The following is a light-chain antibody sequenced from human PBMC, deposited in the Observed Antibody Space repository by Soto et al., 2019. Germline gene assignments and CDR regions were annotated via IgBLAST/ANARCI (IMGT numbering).Light chain of an antibody. J-gene: IGKJ1*01. Sequence: IQMTQSPSTLSASVSDRVTIACRASQTISSWVAWYQQKPGKAPRLLIYKTSSLESGVPSRFSGSGSGTEFTLTISGLQPDDFASYYCQQYKSYWTFGQGTKVDIK. CDR2: KTS. CDR3: QQYKSYWT. CDR1: QTISSW. V-gene: IGKV1-5*03.